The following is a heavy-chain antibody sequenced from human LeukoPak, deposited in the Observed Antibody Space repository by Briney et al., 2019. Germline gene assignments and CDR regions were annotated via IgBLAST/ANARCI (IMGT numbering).Heavy chain of an antibody. CDR2: ISGSGGST. CDR3: ARDGTAMVITNGYFDY. J-gene: IGHJ4*02. D-gene: IGHD5-18*01. Sequence: SGGSLRLSCAASGFAFSSYAMSWVRQAPGKGLEWVSAISGSGGSTYYADSVKGRFTISRDNSKNTLYLQINSLRAEDTAAYYCARDGTAMVITNGYFDYWGQGTLVTVSS. CDR1: GFAFSSYA. V-gene: IGHV3-23*01.